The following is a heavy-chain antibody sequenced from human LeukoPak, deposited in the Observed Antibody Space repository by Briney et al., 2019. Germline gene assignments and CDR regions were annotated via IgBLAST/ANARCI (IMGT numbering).Heavy chain of an antibody. CDR3: VRVHWNAVAI. V-gene: IGHV3-7*01. Sequence: PGGSLRLSCAASGFTFSNYIMNWVRQAPGKGLEWVATIKQDGSQKTYVDSVKGRFTISRDNAKRSLYLQMNSLRIDDTAVYYCVRVHWNAVAIWGQGTLVTVSS. J-gene: IGHJ4*02. CDR1: GFTFSNYI. D-gene: IGHD1-1*01. CDR2: IKQDGSQK.